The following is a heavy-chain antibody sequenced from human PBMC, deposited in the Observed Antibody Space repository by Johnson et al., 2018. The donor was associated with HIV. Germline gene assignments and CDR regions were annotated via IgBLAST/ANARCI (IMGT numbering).Heavy chain of an antibody. D-gene: IGHD7-27*01. CDR1: GFTFSSYA. CDR3: ASPHEWGTGAFDI. V-gene: IGHV3-30*04. CDR2: ISYDGSNK. Sequence: QVQLVESGGGLVQPGGSLRLSCAASGFTFSSYAMHWVRQAPGKGLEWVAVISYDGSNKYYADSVKGRFTISRDNSKNTLYLQMNSLRAEDTAVYYCASPHEWGTGAFDIWGQGTMVTVSS. J-gene: IGHJ3*02.